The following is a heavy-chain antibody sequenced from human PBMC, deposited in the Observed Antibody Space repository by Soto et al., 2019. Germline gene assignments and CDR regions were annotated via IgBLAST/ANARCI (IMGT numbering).Heavy chain of an antibody. Sequence: SETLSLTCAVSGGSISSSNWWSWVRQPPGKGLEWIGEIYHSGSTNYNPSLKSRVTISVDESKNQFSLKLSSVTAADTAVYYCARASTYYDFWSGYFDYWGQGTLVTVSS. CDR3: ARASTYYDFWSGYFDY. V-gene: IGHV4-4*02. CDR1: GGSISSSNW. CDR2: IYHSGST. D-gene: IGHD3-3*01. J-gene: IGHJ4*02.